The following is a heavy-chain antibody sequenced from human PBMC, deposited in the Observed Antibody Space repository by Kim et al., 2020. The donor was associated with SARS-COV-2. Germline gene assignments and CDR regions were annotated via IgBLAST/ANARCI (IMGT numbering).Heavy chain of an antibody. D-gene: IGHD6-6*01. Sequence: GYADSVKVRFTISRDNAKKSLYLQMNSLRDEYTALYYCAKSVYSSSSPLDYWGQGTLVTVSS. J-gene: IGHJ4*02. V-gene: IGHV3-9*01. CDR3: AKSVYSSSSPLDY.